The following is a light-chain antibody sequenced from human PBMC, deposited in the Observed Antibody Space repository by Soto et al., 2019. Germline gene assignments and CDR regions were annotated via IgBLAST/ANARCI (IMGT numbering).Light chain of an antibody. V-gene: IGLV2-8*01. Sequence: QSALTQPPSASGSPGQSVTISCTGTTSDVGGYNYVSWYQQHPGKAPKLLVYDVDKRPSGVPDRFSGSKSGNTASLTVSGLQAEDEADYYCSSYVDSNFHVLFGGGTKLTVL. CDR3: SSYVDSNFHVL. J-gene: IGLJ2*01. CDR2: DVD. CDR1: TSDVGGYNY.